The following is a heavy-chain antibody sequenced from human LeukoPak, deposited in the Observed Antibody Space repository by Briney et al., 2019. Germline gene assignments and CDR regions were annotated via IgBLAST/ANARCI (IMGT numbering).Heavy chain of an antibody. CDR3: ARGGHIVVVPAALCPDY. J-gene: IGHJ4*02. CDR2: ISWNSGSI. V-gene: IGHV3-9*01. CDR1: GFTFDDYA. Sequence: PGRSLRLSCAASGFTFDDYAMHWVRQAPGKGLGWVSGISWNSGSIGYADSVKGRFTISRDNAKNSLYLQMNSLRAEDTALYYCARGGHIVVVPAALCPDYWGQGTLVTVSS. D-gene: IGHD2-2*01.